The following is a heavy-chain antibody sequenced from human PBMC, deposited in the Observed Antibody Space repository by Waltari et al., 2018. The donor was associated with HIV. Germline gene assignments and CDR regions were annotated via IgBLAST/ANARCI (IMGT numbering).Heavy chain of an antibody. J-gene: IGHJ4*02. CDR1: GFTFSGSA. V-gene: IGHV3-73*01. CDR2: IRSKANSYAT. Sequence: EVQLVESGGGLVQPGGSLNLSCAASGFTFSGSAMHWVRQASGKGLEWVGRIRSKANSYATAYAASVKGRFTISRDDSKNTAYLQMNSLKTEDTAVYYCTRLGGTGDFDYWGQGTLVTVSS. CDR3: TRLGGTGDFDY. D-gene: IGHD3-16*01.